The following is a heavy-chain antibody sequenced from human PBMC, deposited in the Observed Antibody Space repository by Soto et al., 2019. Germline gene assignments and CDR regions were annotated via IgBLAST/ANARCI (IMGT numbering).Heavy chain of an antibody. V-gene: IGHV2-5*01. Sequence: SGPTLVNPIQTLTLTCTFSGFSLSTSGVGVGWIRQPQGKALEWLALIYWNDDKRYSPSLKSRVTITKDTSKNQVVLTMTNMDPVDTATYYCALTCYDYVCGSYRLAYWGQGTLVTVSS. CDR1: GFSLSTSGVG. CDR2: IYWNDDK. CDR3: ALTCYDYVCGSYRLAY. D-gene: IGHD3-16*02. J-gene: IGHJ4*02.